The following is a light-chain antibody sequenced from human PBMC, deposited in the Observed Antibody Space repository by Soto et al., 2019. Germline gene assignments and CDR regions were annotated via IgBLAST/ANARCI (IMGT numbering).Light chain of an antibody. CDR2: DAS. CDR1: QDINNY. Sequence: IQMTQSPSSLSVYVGYRVTITCQASQDINNYLNWYQQKPGRAPKLLIYDASNLEAGVPSRFRGSGSGTDFTFTISRLQPEDIATYYCQQYENLPTFGQGTRLEIK. J-gene: IGKJ5*01. V-gene: IGKV1-33*01. CDR3: QQYENLPT.